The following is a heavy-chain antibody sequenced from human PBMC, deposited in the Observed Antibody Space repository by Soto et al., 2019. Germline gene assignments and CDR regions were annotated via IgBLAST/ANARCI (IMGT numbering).Heavy chain of an antibody. Sequence: GGSLRLSCAASGFTFSDYYMSWIRQAPGKGLEWVSYISSSSSYTNYAESVKGRFTISRDNAKNSLYLQMNSLRAEDTAVYYCARGYGDYRGDYFDYWGQGTLVTVSS. J-gene: IGHJ4*02. CDR3: ARGYGDYRGDYFDY. V-gene: IGHV3-11*06. CDR2: ISSSSSYT. D-gene: IGHD4-17*01. CDR1: GFTFSDYY.